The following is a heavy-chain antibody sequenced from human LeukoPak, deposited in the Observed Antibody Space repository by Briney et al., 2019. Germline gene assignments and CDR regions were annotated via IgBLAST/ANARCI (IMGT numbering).Heavy chain of an antibody. D-gene: IGHD3-3*01. V-gene: IGHV3-20*04. CDR1: GFTFDDYG. Sequence: GGSLRLSCAASGFTFDDYGMRWVRQAPGKGLEWVSGINWKGGSTGSADSVKGRFTISRDNAKNSLYLQMNSLSAEDTALYYCARAPTYYDFWSGYYEPRYYFDYWGQGTLVTVSS. CDR2: INWKGGST. CDR3: ARAPTYYDFWSGYYEPRYYFDY. J-gene: IGHJ4*02.